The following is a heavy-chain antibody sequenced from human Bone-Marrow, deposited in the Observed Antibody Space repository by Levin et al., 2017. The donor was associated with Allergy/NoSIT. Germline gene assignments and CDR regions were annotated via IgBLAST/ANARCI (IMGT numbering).Heavy chain of an antibody. V-gene: IGHV3-23*01. CDR2: ITNSGRT. Sequence: GESLKISCAASGFTFSNYAMSWVRQAPGKGLEWVSAITNSGRTYYADSVKGRFTVPRDNSKNTLYLQMNSLRADDTAVYYCAKGMTTGGPVFDYRGQGTLVTVSS. CDR3: AKGMTTGGPVFDY. CDR1: GFTFSNYA. J-gene: IGHJ4*02. D-gene: IGHD4-17*01.